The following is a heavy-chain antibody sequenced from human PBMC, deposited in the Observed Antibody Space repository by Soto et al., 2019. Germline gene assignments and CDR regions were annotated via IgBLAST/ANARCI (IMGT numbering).Heavy chain of an antibody. V-gene: IGHV3-23*01. D-gene: IGHD2-15*01. CDR3: AKSPPGYCSGGSCYPRFDY. CDR2: ISGSGGST. CDR1: GFTFSSYA. J-gene: IGHJ4*02. Sequence: EVQLLESGGGLVQPGGSLRLSCAASGFTFSSYAMSWVRQAPGKGLEWVSAISGSGGSTYYADSVKGRFTISRDNSKNTLYLQMTSLRAEDTAVYYCAKSPPGYCSGGSCYPRFDYWGQGTLVTVSS.